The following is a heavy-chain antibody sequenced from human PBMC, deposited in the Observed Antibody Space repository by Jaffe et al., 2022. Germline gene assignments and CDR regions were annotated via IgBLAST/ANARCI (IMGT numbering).Heavy chain of an antibody. D-gene: IGHD6-13*01. CDR1: GYTFTDYY. J-gene: IGHJ4*02. V-gene: IGHV1-69-2*01. Sequence: EVQLVQSGAEVKKPGATVKISCKVSGYTFTDYYMHWVQQAPGKGLEWMGLVDPEDGETIYAEKFQGRVTITADTSTDTAYMELSSLRSEDTAVYYCATDLIIAATDENPPKTEDYWGQGTLVTVSS. CDR2: VDPEDGET. CDR3: ATDLIIAATDENPPKTEDY.